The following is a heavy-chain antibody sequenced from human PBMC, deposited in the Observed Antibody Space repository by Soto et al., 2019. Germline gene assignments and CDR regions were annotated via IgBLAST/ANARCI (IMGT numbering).Heavy chain of an antibody. CDR2: VNAGNGNT. Sequence: QVQLVQSGAEVKKPGASAKVSCKASGYTFTSYAMHWGRQAPGQRLEWMGWVNAGNGNTKYSQKFKGGVTSTRDTTASTAYMELSSLRSEDTAVYYCARDPRAWGQGTLVTVSS. CDR3: ARDPRA. J-gene: IGHJ4*02. CDR1: GYTFTSYA. V-gene: IGHV1-3*01.